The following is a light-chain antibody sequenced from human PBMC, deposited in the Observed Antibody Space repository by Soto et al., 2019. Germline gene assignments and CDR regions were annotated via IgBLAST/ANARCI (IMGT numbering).Light chain of an antibody. CDR1: QSAGNF. CDR3: QQHNQWPIT. J-gene: IGKJ5*01. Sequence: IGRPQSPATLSVSPGETASLSCRASQSAGNFLAWYQKKPGQDPRLLIYYISTRATGIPARFSGSGSGTEFTLTINSLQSEDSAVYYCQQHNQWPITFGQGTRLEIK. CDR2: YIS. V-gene: IGKV3D-15*01.